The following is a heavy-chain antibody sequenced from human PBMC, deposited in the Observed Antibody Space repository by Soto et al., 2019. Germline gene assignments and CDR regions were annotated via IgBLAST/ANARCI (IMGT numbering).Heavy chain of an antibody. Sequence: SETLSLTCTVSGGAINSTVYYWGWLRQPPGKGLAWIGSSNYGGPTYYSPSLQSRVTISLDTAKNHFSLNLRSVTAADTAVYYCARHGAYSTSVYYYYGMDVWGQGTTVTVSS. CDR2: SNYGGPT. CDR1: GGAINSTVYY. V-gene: IGHV4-39*01. CDR3: ARHGAYSTSVYYYYGMDV. D-gene: IGHD6-13*01. J-gene: IGHJ6*02.